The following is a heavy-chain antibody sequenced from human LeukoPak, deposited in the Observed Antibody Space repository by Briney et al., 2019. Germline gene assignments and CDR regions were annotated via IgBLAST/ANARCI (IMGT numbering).Heavy chain of an antibody. CDR3: ARGFLTDYYDRSGYYLHNWFDP. CDR1: GGSIDSYY. J-gene: IGHJ5*02. Sequence: SSETLSLTCTVSGGSIDSYYWSWIRQPPGKGLEWIGYIYYSGRTNYNPSLKTRVTISEDTSKNQFSLKLSSVTAADTAVYYCARGFLTDYYDRSGYYLHNWFDPWGQGTLVTVSS. CDR2: IYYSGRT. V-gene: IGHV4-59*01. D-gene: IGHD3-22*01.